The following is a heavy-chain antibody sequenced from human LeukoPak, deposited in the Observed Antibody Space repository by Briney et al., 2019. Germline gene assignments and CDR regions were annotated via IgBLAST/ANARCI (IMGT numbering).Heavy chain of an antibody. CDR3: ARDPNTYYYGSGSYYPLSDAFDI. CDR1: GGSISSYY. Sequence: QPSETLSLTCTVSGGSISSYYWSWIRQPAGKGLEWTGRIYTSGSTNYNPSLKSRVTMSVDTSKNQFSLKLSSVTAADTAVYYCARDPNTYYYGSGSYYPLSDAFDIWGQGTMVTVSS. CDR2: IYTSGST. D-gene: IGHD3-10*01. V-gene: IGHV4-4*07. J-gene: IGHJ3*02.